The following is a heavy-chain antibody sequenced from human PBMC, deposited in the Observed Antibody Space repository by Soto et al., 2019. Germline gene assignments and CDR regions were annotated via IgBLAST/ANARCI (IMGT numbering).Heavy chain of an antibody. CDR1: GYSFTSYW. Sequence: PGESLKISCKGSGYSFTSYWIGWVRQMPGKGLEWMGIIYPGDSDTRYSPSFQGQVTISADKSISTAYLQWSSLKASDTAMYYCARQLMYYDILTGRPYYGMDVWGQGTTVTVSS. CDR2: IYPGDSDT. J-gene: IGHJ6*02. V-gene: IGHV5-51*01. D-gene: IGHD3-9*01. CDR3: ARQLMYYDILTGRPYYGMDV.